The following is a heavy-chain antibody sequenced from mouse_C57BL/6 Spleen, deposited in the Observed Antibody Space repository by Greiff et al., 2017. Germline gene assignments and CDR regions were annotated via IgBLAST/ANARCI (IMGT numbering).Heavy chain of an antibody. CDR2: IYPGSGGT. CDR3: ATMITTRYFEV. Sequence: QVQLQQSGAELVRPGPSVKVSCKASGYAFTNYLIEWVKQRPGQGLEWIGVIYPGSGGTNYNEKFKGKATLTSDKSSSTAYMQLSSLTSEDSAVYFLATMITTRYFEVWGTGTTVTVSS. J-gene: IGHJ1*03. V-gene: IGHV1-54*01. D-gene: IGHD2-4*01. CDR1: GYAFTNYL.